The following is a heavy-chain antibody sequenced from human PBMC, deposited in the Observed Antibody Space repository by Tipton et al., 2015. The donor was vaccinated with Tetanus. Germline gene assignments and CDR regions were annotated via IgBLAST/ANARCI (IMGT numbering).Heavy chain of an antibody. CDR1: GGTFTNYA. Sequence: QLVQSGAEMKKPGSSVKVSCKASGGTFTNYALSWVRQAPGQGLEWVGGITPIFGTTNSAPKFQGRVTITADESTNTAYMELSSLRSEDTAVYYCARDNRWAPSEWYSDIWGRGTLVTVAS. CDR3: ARDNRWAPSEWYSDI. CDR2: ITPIFGTT. J-gene: IGHJ2*01. V-gene: IGHV1-69*01. D-gene: IGHD2/OR15-2a*01.